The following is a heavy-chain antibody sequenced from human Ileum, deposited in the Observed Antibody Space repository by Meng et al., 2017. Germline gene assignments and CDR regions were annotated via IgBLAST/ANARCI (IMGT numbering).Heavy chain of an antibody. V-gene: IGHV1-69*02. CDR1: GGTFSSYT. CDR3: ARSSLGWPFLPFDY. Sequence: QVQLVHSGAEVKKPGSSVKFSRNASGGTFSSYTISWVRQAPGQGLEWMGRIIHILGIANYAQKFQGRVTITADKSTSTAYMELSSLRSEDTAVYYCARSSLGWPFLPFDYWGQGTLVTVSS. CDR2: IIHILGIA. D-gene: IGHD3-3*01. J-gene: IGHJ4*02.